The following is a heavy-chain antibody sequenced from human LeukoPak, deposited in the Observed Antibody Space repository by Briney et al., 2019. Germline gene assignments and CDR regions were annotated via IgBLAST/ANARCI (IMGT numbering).Heavy chain of an antibody. J-gene: IGHJ3*02. CDR2: IRYDGSNK. V-gene: IGHV3-30*02. D-gene: IGHD5-18*01. Sequence: GGSLRLSCAASGFTFSSYGMHWVRQAPGKGLEWVAFIRYDGSNKYYADSVKGRFTISRDNSKNTLYLQMNSLRAEDTAVYYCAKGGIGGYSYGYRAGFGAFDIWGQGTMVTVSS. CDR3: AKGGIGGYSYGYRAGFGAFDI. CDR1: GFTFSSYG.